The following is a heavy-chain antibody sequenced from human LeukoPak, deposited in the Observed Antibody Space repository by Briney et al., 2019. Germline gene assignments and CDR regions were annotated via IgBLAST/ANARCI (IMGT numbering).Heavy chain of an antibody. V-gene: IGHV3-23*01. CDR2: LSGSGGST. CDR1: GFAFSSYA. CDR3: AKGGHDYVWGSYRYYFDY. Sequence: GGSLRLSCAASGFAFSSYAMSWVRQAPGKGLEWVSALSGSGGSTYYADSVKGRFTISRDNSKNTLYLQMNSLRAEDTAVYYCAKGGHDYVWGSYRYYFDYWGQGTLVTVSS. J-gene: IGHJ4*02. D-gene: IGHD3-16*02.